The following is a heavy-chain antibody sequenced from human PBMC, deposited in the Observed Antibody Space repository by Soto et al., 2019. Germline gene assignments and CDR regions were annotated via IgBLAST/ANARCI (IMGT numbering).Heavy chain of an antibody. J-gene: IGHJ4*02. CDR3: ARDLLIGTTGY. V-gene: IGHV1-69*06. CDR2: IIPIFGTA. D-gene: IGHD1-7*01. CDR1: GGTFSSYA. Sequence: GASVTVSCKASGGTFSSYAISWVRQAPGQGLEWMGGIIPIFGTANYAQKFQGRVTITADKSTSTAYMELSSLRSEDTAVYYWARDLLIGTTGYWGQGTLATVSS.